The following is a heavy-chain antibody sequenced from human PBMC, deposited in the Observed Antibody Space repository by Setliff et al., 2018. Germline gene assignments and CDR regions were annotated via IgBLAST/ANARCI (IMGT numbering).Heavy chain of an antibody. J-gene: IGHJ3*01. Sequence: ASVKVSCKASGYIFTSYGFSWVRQAPGQGLEWMGWISTYNGKTNYAQKFQGRVAMTTDTSTNTDYMELRSLRSDDTAVYFCVREYSGGGLTWGQGTMVTVSS. CDR3: VREYSGGGLT. V-gene: IGHV1-18*01. D-gene: IGHD1-26*01. CDR2: ISTYNGKT. CDR1: GYIFTSYG.